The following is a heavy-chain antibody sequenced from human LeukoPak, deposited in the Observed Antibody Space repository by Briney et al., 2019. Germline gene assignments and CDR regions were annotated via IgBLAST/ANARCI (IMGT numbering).Heavy chain of an antibody. CDR1: GFTFSSYE. Sequence: PGGSLRLSCAASGFTFSSYEMNWVRQAPGKGLERVSYISSSGSTIYYADSVKDRFTISRDNAKNSLYLQMNSLRAEDTAVYYCARDIAAAGTGWFDPWGQGTLVTVSS. J-gene: IGHJ5*02. CDR3: ARDIAAAGTGWFDP. D-gene: IGHD6-13*01. V-gene: IGHV3-48*03. CDR2: ISSSGSTI.